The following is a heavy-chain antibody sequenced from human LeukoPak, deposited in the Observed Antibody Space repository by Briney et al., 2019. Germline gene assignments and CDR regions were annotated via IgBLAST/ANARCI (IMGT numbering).Heavy chain of an antibody. J-gene: IGHJ4*02. V-gene: IGHV1-69*13. CDR1: GGTFSSYA. CDR2: IIPIFGTA. CDR3: ARGGLSDYYDSSGYYFRFDY. D-gene: IGHD3-22*01. Sequence: SVKVSCKASGGTFSSYAISWVRQAPGQGLEGMGGIIPIFGTANYAQKFQGRVTITADESTSTAYMELSSLRSEDTAVYYCARGGLSDYYDSSGYYFRFDYWGQGTLVTVSS.